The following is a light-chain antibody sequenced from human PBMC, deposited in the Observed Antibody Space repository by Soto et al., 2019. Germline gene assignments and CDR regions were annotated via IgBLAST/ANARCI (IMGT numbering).Light chain of an antibody. CDR2: GAS. CDR1: QSVSTN. J-gene: IGKJ1*01. Sequence: EIMMTQSPATLSMSPGEAATLSCRASQSVSTNLAWYQQKPGQAPRLLIYGASTRATGIPARFSGSGSGTEFTLTISSLQSEDFAVYYCQQSNNWPGAFGQGTKVDIK. CDR3: QQSNNWPGA. V-gene: IGKV3-15*01.